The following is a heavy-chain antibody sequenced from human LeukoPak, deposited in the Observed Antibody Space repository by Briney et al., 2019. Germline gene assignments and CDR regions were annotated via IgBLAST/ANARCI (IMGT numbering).Heavy chain of an antibody. V-gene: IGHV1-2*02. D-gene: IGHD3-10*01. CDR3: ASFPHGTMVRGV. Sequence: GWINPNSGGTNYAQKFQGRVTMTRDTSISTAYMELSRLRSDDTAVYYCASFPHGTMVRGVWGQGTLVTVSS. CDR2: INPNSGGT. J-gene: IGHJ4*02.